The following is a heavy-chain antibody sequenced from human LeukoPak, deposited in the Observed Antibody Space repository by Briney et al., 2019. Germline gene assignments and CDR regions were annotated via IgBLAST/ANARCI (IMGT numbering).Heavy chain of an antibody. CDR3: ARCGGDCYFPFFDY. V-gene: IGHV3-21*01. CDR2: ISSSSSYI. D-gene: IGHD2-21*02. J-gene: IGHJ4*02. Sequence: KPGGSLRLSCAASGFTFSSYSMNWVRQAPGKGLEWVSSISSSSSYIYYADSVKGRFTISRDNAKNSLYLQMNSLRAEDTAVYYCARCGGDCYFPFFDYWGQGTLVTVSS. CDR1: GFTFSSYS.